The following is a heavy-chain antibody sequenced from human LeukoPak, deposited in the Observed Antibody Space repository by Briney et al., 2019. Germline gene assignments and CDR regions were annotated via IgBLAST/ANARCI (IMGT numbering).Heavy chain of an antibody. J-gene: IGHJ4*02. CDR3: EAGIRYAFDY. D-gene: IGHD3-9*01. V-gene: IGHV3-23*01. CDR1: GFTFSSYA. CDR2: ISGGGGTT. Sequence: PGGSLRLSCAASGFTFSSYAMSWVRQAPGKGLEWVSAISGGGGTTFYADSVKGRITISRDNSKNTLYLQMNSLRPVDTVFYYGEAGIRYAFDYWGQGILVTVSS.